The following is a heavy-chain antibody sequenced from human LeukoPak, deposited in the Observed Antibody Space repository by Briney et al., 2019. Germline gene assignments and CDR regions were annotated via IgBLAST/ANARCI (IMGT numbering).Heavy chain of an antibody. CDR1: GGSISSGSYY. V-gene: IGHV4-61*02. CDR3: ARESPAGYSSSWYQTPIFDY. D-gene: IGHD6-13*01. CDR2: IYTSGST. Sequence: SETLSLTCTVSGGSISSGSYYWSWIRQPAGKGLEWIGRIYTSGSTNYNPSLKCRVTISVDTSKNQFSLKLSSVTAADTAVSYCARESPAGYSSSWYQTPIFDYWGQGTLVTVSS. J-gene: IGHJ4*02.